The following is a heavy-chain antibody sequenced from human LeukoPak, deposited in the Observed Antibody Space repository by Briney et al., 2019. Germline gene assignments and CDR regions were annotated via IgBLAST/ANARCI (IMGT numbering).Heavy chain of an antibody. V-gene: IGHV3-30-3*01. Sequence: GGSLRLSCAASGFTFSSYAMHWVRQAPGKGLEWVAVISYDGSNKYYADSVKGRFTISRDNAKNTLYLQMNSLRAEDTAVYYCARVLVGATGSTDYWGQGTLVTVSS. D-gene: IGHD1-26*01. CDR3: ARVLVGATGSTDY. CDR1: GFTFSSYA. CDR2: ISYDGSNK. J-gene: IGHJ4*02.